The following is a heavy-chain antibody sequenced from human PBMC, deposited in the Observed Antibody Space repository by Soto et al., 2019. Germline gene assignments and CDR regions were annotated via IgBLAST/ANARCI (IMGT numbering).Heavy chain of an antibody. CDR1: GFTFSSYA. J-gene: IGHJ4*02. CDR3: AKEGGYCSSTSCDEMELYYFDY. CDR2: ISGSGGST. V-gene: IGHV3-23*01. Sequence: EVQLLESGGGLVQPGGSLRLSCAASGFTFSSYAMSWVRQAPGKGLEWVSAISGSGGSTYYADSVKGRFTISRDNSKNTLYLQMNSLGAEDTAVYYCAKEGGYCSSTSCDEMELYYFDYWGQGTLVTVSS. D-gene: IGHD2-2*01.